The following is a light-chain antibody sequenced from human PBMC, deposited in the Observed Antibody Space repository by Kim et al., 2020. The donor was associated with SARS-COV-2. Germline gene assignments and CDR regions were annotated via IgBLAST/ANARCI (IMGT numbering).Light chain of an antibody. CDR3: LQDYNYPKT. CDR1: RNIRVE. J-gene: IGKJ1*01. CDR2: EVS. Sequence: TIARRTTRNIRVELVWYQQKQGKAPKLLIYEVSTLQNGVPSRVSDSGSGTDFTLTISGLQPEDSATYYCLQDYNYPKTFGQGTKVDIK. V-gene: IGKV1-6*01.